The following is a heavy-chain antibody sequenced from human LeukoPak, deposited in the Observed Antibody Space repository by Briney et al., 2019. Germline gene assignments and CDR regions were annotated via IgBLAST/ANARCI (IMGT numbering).Heavy chain of an antibody. J-gene: IGHJ4*02. Sequence: SETLSLTCTVSGGSISSSSYYWGWIRQPPGKGLEWIGSIYYSGSTYYNPSLKSRVTISVDTSKNQFSLKLSSVTAADTAVYYCARGGYQLLLVDYWGQGTLVTVSS. CDR3: ARGGYQLLLVDY. V-gene: IGHV4-39*01. CDR2: IYYSGST. D-gene: IGHD2-2*01. CDR1: GGSISSSSYY.